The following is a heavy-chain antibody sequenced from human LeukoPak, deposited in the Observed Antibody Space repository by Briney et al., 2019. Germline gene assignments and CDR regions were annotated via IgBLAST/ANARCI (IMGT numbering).Heavy chain of an antibody. CDR2: INHSGST. D-gene: IGHD3-22*01. Sequence: PSETLFLTCAVYGGSFSGYYWSWIRQPPGKGLEWIGEINHSGSTNYNPSLKSRVTISVDTSKNQFSLKLSSVTAADTAVYYCARVRNYYDSSGYHDAFDIWGQGTMVTVSS. CDR1: GGSFSGYY. V-gene: IGHV4-34*01. J-gene: IGHJ3*02. CDR3: ARVRNYYDSSGYHDAFDI.